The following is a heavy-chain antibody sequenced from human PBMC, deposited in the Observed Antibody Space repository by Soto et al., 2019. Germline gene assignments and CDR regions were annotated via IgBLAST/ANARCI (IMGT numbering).Heavy chain of an antibody. J-gene: IGHJ5*02. CDR3: AKDGRSEQQLVPLWCDP. Sequence: EVQLVVSGGGLVKPGGSLRLSCAASGFTFSSYAMSWVRQAPGKGLEWVSAISGSGGSTYYADSVKGRLTISRDNSKNTLYLQMNSLRAEDTAVYYCAKDGRSEQQLVPLWCDPWGQGTLVTVSS. CDR2: ISGSGGST. D-gene: IGHD6-13*01. V-gene: IGHV3-23*04. CDR1: GFTFSSYA.